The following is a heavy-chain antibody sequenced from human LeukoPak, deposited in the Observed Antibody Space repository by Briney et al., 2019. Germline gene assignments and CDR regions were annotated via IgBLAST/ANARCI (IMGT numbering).Heavy chain of an antibody. CDR1: GFTFSSYA. CDR2: ISGSGGST. Sequence: PGGSLRLSCAASGFTFSSYAMSWVRQAPGKGLEWVSAISGSGGSTYYADSVKGRFTISRDNSKNTLYLLMNSLRAEDTAVYYCAKAEVVRNWNHPFDYWGQGTLVTVSS. V-gene: IGHV3-23*01. J-gene: IGHJ4*02. D-gene: IGHD1-14*01. CDR3: AKAEVVRNWNHPFDY.